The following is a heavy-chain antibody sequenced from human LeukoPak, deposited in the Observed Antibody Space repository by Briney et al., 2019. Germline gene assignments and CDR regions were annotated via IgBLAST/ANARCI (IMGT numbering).Heavy chain of an antibody. Sequence: QSGGSLRLSCAASGFTFSSYAMSWVRQAPGKGLEWVSSIDASGGSTYYADSVKGRFTISRDNSKNTFYLQMNSLRADDTAVYYCAKGLGSGWYGWFAPWGQGTLVTVSS. J-gene: IGHJ5*02. CDR2: IDASGGST. CDR3: AKGLGSGWYGWFAP. D-gene: IGHD6-19*01. V-gene: IGHV3-23*01. CDR1: GFTFSSYA.